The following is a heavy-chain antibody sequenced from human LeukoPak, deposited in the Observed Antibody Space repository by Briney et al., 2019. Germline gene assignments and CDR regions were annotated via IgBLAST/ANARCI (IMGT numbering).Heavy chain of an antibody. V-gene: IGHV4-30-4*01. D-gene: IGHD3-10*01. CDR2: IYYSGST. J-gene: IGHJ6*04. CDR1: GGSISSGDYY. Sequence: SETLSLTCTVSGGSISSGDYYWSWIRQPPGKGLEWIGYIYYSGSTYYNPPLKSRVTISVDTSKNQFSLKLSSVTAADTAVYYCARDHVLLWFGELYSYGMDVWGKGTTVTVSS. CDR3: ARDHVLLWFGELYSYGMDV.